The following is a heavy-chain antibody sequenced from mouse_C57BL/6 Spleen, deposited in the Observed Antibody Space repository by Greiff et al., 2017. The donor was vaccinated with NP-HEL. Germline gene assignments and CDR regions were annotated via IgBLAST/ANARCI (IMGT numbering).Heavy chain of an antibody. CDR1: GFTFSSYA. CDR3: TRYYSNYDYAMDY. J-gene: IGHJ4*01. CDR2: ISSGGDYI. V-gene: IGHV5-9-1*02. D-gene: IGHD2-5*01. Sequence: EVKLEESGEGLVKPGGSLKLSCAASGFTFSSYAMSWVRQTPEKRLEWVAYISSGGDYIYYADTVKGRFTISRDNARNTLYLQMSSLKSEDTAMYYCTRYYSNYDYAMDYWGQGTSVTVSS.